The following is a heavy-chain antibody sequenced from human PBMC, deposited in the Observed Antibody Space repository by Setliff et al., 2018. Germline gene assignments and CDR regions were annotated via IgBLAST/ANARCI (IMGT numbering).Heavy chain of an antibody. Sequence: SLTCTVSGGSISSHYWSWIRQPPGKGLEWIGYIYYSGSTNYNPSLKSRVTISVDTSKNQFSLKLSSVTAADTAVYYCARQASPYYYDSSGYYDYWGQGTLVTVSS. D-gene: IGHD3-22*01. J-gene: IGHJ4*02. CDR1: GGSISSHY. CDR3: ARQASPYYYDSSGYYDY. CDR2: IYYSGST. V-gene: IGHV4-59*08.